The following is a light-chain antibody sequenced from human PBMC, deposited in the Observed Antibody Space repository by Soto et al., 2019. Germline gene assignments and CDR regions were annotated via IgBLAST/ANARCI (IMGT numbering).Light chain of an antibody. CDR1: QSITGN. V-gene: IGKV3-20*01. CDR3: QQYYSIPLT. CDR2: GAS. Sequence: EIVMTQSPATLSVSPGERATLSCRASQSITGNLTWYQQKPGQAPRLLIYGASSRATGVPDRFSGSGSGTDFTLTISRLEPEDFAVYYCQQYYSIPLTFGGGTKVEIK. J-gene: IGKJ4*01.